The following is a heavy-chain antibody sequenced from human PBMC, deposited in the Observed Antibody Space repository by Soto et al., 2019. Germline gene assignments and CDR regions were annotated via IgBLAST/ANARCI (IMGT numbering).Heavy chain of an antibody. CDR2: IGPSQSYF. D-gene: IGHD6-13*01. V-gene: IGHV5-10-1*01. CDR3: AVFRSSWFGAGRLDS. J-gene: IGHJ4*02. CDR1: GYSLTTHW. Sequence: GESLKISCEGSGYSLTTHWINWVRQMPGKGLEWMGRIGPSQSYFNYDPSFQGHVTITPDKSTSKASLQWNSLEASDTAIYYCAVFRSSWFGAGRLDSWGPGTLVTVSS.